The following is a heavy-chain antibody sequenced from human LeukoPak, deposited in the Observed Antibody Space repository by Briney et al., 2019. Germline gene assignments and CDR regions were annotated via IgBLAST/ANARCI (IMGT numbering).Heavy chain of an antibody. Sequence: VASVKVSCKASGGTFSSYAISRVRQAPGQGLEWMGGIIPIFGTANYAQKFQGRVTITADKSTSTAYMELSSLRSEDTAVYYCASGIGPVWRGDYWGQGTLVTVSS. V-gene: IGHV1-69*06. CDR1: GGTFSSYA. J-gene: IGHJ4*02. D-gene: IGHD1-14*01. CDR3: ASGIGPVWRGDY. CDR2: IIPIFGTA.